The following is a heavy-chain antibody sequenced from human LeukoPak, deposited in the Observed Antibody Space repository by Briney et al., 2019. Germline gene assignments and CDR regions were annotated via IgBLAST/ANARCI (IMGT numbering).Heavy chain of an antibody. CDR3: ARLVGATTTHN. CDR1: GGSFSGYY. J-gene: IGHJ3*01. D-gene: IGHD1-26*01. CDR2: INHSGST. V-gene: IGHV4-34*01. Sequence: SETLSLTCAVYGGSFSGYYWSWIRQPPGKELEWIGEINHSGSTNYNPSLKSRVTISVDTSKNQFSLKLSSVTAADTAVYYCARLVGATTTHNWGQGTMVTVSS.